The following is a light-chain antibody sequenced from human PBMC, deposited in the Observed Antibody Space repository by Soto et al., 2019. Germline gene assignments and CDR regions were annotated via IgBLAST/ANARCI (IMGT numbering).Light chain of an antibody. CDR3: YSFRPTTWV. Sequence: QSALTQPASVSGSPGQPLTISCTGTSSDVGGYNYVSWYQQHPGKAPKLLIYGVSNRPSGVSNHFSGSKSGSTASLTISGLQAEDEADYYCYSFRPTTWVFGGGTKLTVL. CDR2: GVS. CDR1: SSDVGGYNY. V-gene: IGLV2-14*03. J-gene: IGLJ3*02.